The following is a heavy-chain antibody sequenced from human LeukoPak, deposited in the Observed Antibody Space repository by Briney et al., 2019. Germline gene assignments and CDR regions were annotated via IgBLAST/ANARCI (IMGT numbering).Heavy chain of an antibody. D-gene: IGHD4-17*01. V-gene: IGHV3-30*02. J-gene: IGHJ3*02. Sequence: GGSLRLSCAASAFTFSTYGMHWVRQAPGKGLEWVAFIRYDGSNKYYADSVKGRFTISRDNSKNTLYLQMNSLRVEDTAVYYCAKYRNPDDYGDYVSFSPHAFDIWGQGTMVTVSS. CDR1: AFTFSTYG. CDR3: AKYRNPDDYGDYVSFSPHAFDI. CDR2: IRYDGSNK.